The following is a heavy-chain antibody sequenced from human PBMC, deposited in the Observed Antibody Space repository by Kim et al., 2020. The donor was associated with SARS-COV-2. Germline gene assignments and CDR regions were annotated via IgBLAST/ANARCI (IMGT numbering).Heavy chain of an antibody. D-gene: IGHD3-16*02. Sequence: GGSLRLSCAASGFTFSSYGMHWVRQAPGKGLEWVAVIWYDGSNKYYADSVKGRFTISRDNSKNTLYLQMNSLRAEDTAVYYCARDRLSRLIITFGGVIDYAMDVWGQGTTVTVSS. V-gene: IGHV3-33*01. J-gene: IGHJ6*02. CDR2: IWYDGSNK. CDR3: ARDRLSRLIITFGGVIDYAMDV. CDR1: GFTFSSYG.